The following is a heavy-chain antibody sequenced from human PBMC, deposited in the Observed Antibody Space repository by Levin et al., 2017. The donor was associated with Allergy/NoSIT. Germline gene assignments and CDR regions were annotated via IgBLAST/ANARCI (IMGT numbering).Heavy chain of an antibody. CDR2: ISGSGINT. Sequence: PMASVKVSCVASGFTFSTYAMSWVRQAPGKGLEWVSAISGSGINTYYADSVKGRFTISRDNSKNTLYLQMNSLRAEDAAVYYCAKGSYAYYFDYWGQGTLVTVSS. J-gene: IGHJ4*02. D-gene: IGHD2-2*01. CDR3: AKGSYAYYFDY. V-gene: IGHV3-23*01. CDR1: GFTFSTYA.